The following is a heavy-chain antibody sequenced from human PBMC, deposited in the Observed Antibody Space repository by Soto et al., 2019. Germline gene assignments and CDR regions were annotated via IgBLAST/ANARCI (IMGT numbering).Heavy chain of an antibody. CDR1: WFSLTTSGVG. CDR2: IYWYDDK. Sequence: QITLNESGPTQVKPRQTLTLTCTFSWFSLTTSGVGVGWIRQSPGKAPEWLALIYWYDDKRYSPSLKSRLTITKDTSKNQVVLTMADLDPADTATYYCAHRVLRTVFGLVTTTAIYFDFWGQGTPVAVSS. J-gene: IGHJ4*02. V-gene: IGHV2-5*01. CDR3: AHRVLRTVFGLVTTTAIYFDF. D-gene: IGHD3-3*01.